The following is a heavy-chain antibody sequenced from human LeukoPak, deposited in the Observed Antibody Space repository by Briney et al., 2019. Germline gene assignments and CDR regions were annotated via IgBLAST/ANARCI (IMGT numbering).Heavy chain of an antibody. V-gene: IGHV3-23*01. CDR1: GFTFSSFA. D-gene: IGHD3-10*01. CDR2: ISDSGGTT. CDR3: AKEASGYGYYFDY. J-gene: IGHJ4*02. Sequence: PGGSLRLSCAVSGFTFSSFAMSWVRQPPGKGLEWLSVISDSGGTTSYADSVKGRFTISRDNSKNTLYLQMNSLRAEDTAVYYCAKEASGYGYYFDYWGQGTLVTVSS.